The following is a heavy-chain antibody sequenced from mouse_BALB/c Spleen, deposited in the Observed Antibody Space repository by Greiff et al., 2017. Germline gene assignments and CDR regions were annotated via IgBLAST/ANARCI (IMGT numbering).Heavy chain of an antibody. CDR3: AGHYYGSRGLYFDV. CDR2: IWAGGST. CDR1: GFSLTSYG. V-gene: IGHV2-9*02. J-gene: IGHJ1*01. Sequence: QVQLQQSGPGLVAPSQSLSITCTVSGFSLTSYGVHWVRQPPGKGLEWLGVIWAGGSTNYNSALMSRLSISKDNSKSQVFLKMNSLQTDDTAMYYCAGHYYGSRGLYFDVWGAGTTVTVSS. D-gene: IGHD1-1*01.